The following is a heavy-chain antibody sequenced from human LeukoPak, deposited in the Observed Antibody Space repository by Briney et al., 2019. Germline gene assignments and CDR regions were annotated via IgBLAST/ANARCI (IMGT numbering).Heavy chain of an antibody. J-gene: IGHJ4*02. CDR1: GFTFSSCG. CDR3: ARGENSKTYPVSGY. D-gene: IGHD2/OR15-2a*01. V-gene: IGHV3-30*03. Sequence: TGGSLRLSCAASGFTFSSCGMHWVRQAPGKGLEWVAVISYDGSNKYYIDSVKGRFTISRDNSKNTLYLQMNSLRAEDTAVYYCARGENSKTYPVSGYWGQGTLVTVSS. CDR2: ISYDGSNK.